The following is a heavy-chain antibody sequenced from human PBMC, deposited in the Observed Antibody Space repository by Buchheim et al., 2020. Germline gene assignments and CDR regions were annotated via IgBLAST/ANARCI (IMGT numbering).Heavy chain of an antibody. D-gene: IGHD3/OR15-3a*01. Sequence: EDQLVESGGGLVQPGGSLRLSCAASGFSVSSNYMNWVRQPPGKGLELVSLIYGNDDPKYTDSAKGRFTISRDDSQNLEFLQMNRLTVEDTAVYYCARDTSSPARADWWGRGTL. J-gene: IGHJ4*02. CDR1: GFSVSSNY. V-gene: IGHV3-66*01. CDR3: ARDTSSPARADW. CDR2: IYGNDDP.